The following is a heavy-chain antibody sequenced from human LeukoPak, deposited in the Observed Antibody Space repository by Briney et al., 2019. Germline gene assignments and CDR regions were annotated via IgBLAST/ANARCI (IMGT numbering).Heavy chain of an antibody. Sequence: GGSLRLSCAASGFTFSSYSMNWVRQAPGKGLEWVSSISSSSSYIYYADSVKGRFTISRDNAKNSLYLQMNSLRAEDTAVYYCVRDGYSSSWHYYYYYMDVWGKGTTVTVSS. J-gene: IGHJ6*03. V-gene: IGHV3-21*01. CDR3: VRDGYSSSWHYYYYYMDV. D-gene: IGHD6-13*01. CDR1: GFTFSSYS. CDR2: ISSSSSYI.